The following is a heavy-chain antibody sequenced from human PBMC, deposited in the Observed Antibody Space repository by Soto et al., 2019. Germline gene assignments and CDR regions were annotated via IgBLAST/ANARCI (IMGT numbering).Heavy chain of an antibody. CDR2: IYYSGST. CDR3: ARRYGASFDY. CDR1: GGSISSYY. V-gene: IGHV4-59*01. Sequence: SETLSLTCTVSGGSISSYYWSWIRQPPGKGLEWIGYIYYSGSTNYNPSLKSRVTISVDTSKNQFSQKLSSVTAADTAVYYCARRYGASFDYWGQGTLVTVSS. J-gene: IGHJ4*02. D-gene: IGHD4-17*01.